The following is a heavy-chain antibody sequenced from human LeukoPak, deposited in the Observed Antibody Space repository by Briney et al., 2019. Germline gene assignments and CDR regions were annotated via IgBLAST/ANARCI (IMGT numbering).Heavy chain of an antibody. Sequence: ASVKVSCKASGYTFTGYYLFWVRQAPGQGLEWMGWISAYNGNTNYAQKLQGRVTMTTDTSTSTAYMELRSLRSDDTAVYYCAREEAPRTYYYGSGSHSYCYYGMDVWGQGTTVTVSS. CDR3: AREEAPRTYYYGSGSHSYCYYGMDV. CDR2: ISAYNGNT. D-gene: IGHD3-10*01. V-gene: IGHV1-18*04. CDR1: GYTFTGYY. J-gene: IGHJ6*02.